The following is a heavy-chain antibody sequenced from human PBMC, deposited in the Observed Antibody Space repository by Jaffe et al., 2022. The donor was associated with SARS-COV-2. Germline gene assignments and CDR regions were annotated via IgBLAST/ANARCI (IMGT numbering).Heavy chain of an antibody. CDR1: GGSISSYY. J-gene: IGHJ4*02. D-gene: IGHD6-19*01. CDR3: AREFSSKIDY. Sequence: QVQLQESGPGLVKPSETLSLTCTVSGGSISSYYWSWIRQPPGKGLEWIGYIYYSGSTNYNPSLKSRVTISVDTSKNQFSLKLSSVTAADTAVYYCAREFSSKIDYWGQGTLVTVSS. CDR2: IYYSGST. V-gene: IGHV4-59*01.